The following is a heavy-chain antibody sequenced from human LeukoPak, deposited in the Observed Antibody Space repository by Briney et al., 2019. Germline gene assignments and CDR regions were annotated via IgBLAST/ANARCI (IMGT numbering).Heavy chain of an antibody. V-gene: IGHV3-23*01. J-gene: IGHJ4*02. D-gene: IGHD4-17*01. Sequence: TGGSLRLSCAASGFTFSSYAMSWVRQAPGKGLEWVSAISGSGGSTYYADSVKGRFTISRDNSKNTLYLQMNSLRAEDTAVYYCAKEGVAGTTAYYYFDYWGQGTLVTVSS. CDR2: ISGSGGST. CDR3: AKEGVAGTTAYYYFDY. CDR1: GFTFSSYA.